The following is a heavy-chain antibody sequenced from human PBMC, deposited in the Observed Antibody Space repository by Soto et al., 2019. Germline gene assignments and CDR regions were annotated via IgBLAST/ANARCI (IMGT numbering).Heavy chain of an antibody. CDR1: GGSISSGGYY. Sequence: SETLSLTCTVSGGSISSGGYYWSWIRQPPGKGLEWIGYIYYSGSTYYNPSLKRRVTISVDASKNQFSLKQSSVTAADTAVYYCARALIQLWPHEYYGRDVWGQGTTVTVSS. D-gene: IGHD5-18*01. V-gene: IGHV4-30-4*01. CDR2: IYYSGST. CDR3: ARALIQLWPHEYYGRDV. J-gene: IGHJ6*02.